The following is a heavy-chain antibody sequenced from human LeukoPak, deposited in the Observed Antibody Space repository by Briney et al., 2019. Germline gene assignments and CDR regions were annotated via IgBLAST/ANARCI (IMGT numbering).Heavy chain of an antibody. V-gene: IGHV4-59*01. CDR3: ASLIAVAGQVDY. CDR2: IYYSGST. J-gene: IGHJ4*02. D-gene: IGHD6-19*01. CDR1: GGSISSYY. Sequence: SETLSLTCTVSGGSISSYYWSWIRQPPGKGLEWIGYIYYSGSTNYNPSLKSRVTISVDTSKNQFSLKLSSVAAADTAVYYCASLIAVAGQVDYWGQGTLVTVSS.